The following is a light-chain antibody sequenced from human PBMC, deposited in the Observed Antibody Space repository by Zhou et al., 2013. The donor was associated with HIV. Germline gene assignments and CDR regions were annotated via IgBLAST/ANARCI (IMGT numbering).Light chain of an antibody. CDR2: AAS. CDR1: QSISSY. Sequence: DIQMTQSPSSLSASVGDRVTITCRASQSISSYLNWYQQKPGKAPKLLIYAASSLQSGVPSRFSGSGSGTDFTLTISSLQPEDFATYYCQQSYSTPRTFGQDRRWK. CDR3: QQSYSTPRT. V-gene: IGKV1-39*01. J-gene: IGKJ1*01.